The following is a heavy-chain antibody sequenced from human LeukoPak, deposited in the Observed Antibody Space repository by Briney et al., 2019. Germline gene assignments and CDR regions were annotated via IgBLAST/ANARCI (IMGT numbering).Heavy chain of an antibody. D-gene: IGHD4-23*01. CDR2: IYSGGST. CDR1: GFTVSDNY. V-gene: IGHV3-53*01. CDR3: ARAAGGGGNRFDY. J-gene: IGHJ4*02. Sequence: GGSLRLSCSASGFTVSDNYMSWVRQAPGKGLEWVSVIYSGGSTYYADSVKGRFSISRDNSKNTLYLQMNSLRAEDTAVYYCARAAGGGGNRFDYWGQGTLVTVSS.